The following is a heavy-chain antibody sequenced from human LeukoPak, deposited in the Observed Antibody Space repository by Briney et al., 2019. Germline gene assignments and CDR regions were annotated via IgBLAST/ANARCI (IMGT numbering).Heavy chain of an antibody. D-gene: IGHD4-17*01. V-gene: IGHV4-31*03. J-gene: IGHJ4*02. Sequence: TLSLTCTVSGGSISSGGYYWSWIRQHPGKGLEWIGYIYYSGSTYYNPSLKSRVTISVDTSKNQFSLKLSSVTAADTAVYYCARVIPNDYGDPYFFDYWGQGTLVTVSS. CDR3: ARVIPNDYGDPYFFDY. CDR2: IYYSGST. CDR1: GGSISSGGYY.